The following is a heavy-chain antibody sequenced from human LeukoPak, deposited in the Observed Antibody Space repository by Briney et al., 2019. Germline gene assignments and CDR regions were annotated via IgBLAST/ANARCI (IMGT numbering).Heavy chain of an antibody. V-gene: IGHV3-30*02. CDR1: GFTFSNYG. CDR3: AKDDGAILTGYQGDY. J-gene: IGHJ4*02. Sequence: PGGSLRLSCAASGFTFSNYGMHWVRQAPGKGLEWVAFIRYDGSNKYYADSVKGRFTISRDNSKNTLYLQMNSLRAEDTAVYYCAKDDGAILTGYQGDYWGQGTLVTVSS. CDR2: IRYDGSNK. D-gene: IGHD3-9*01.